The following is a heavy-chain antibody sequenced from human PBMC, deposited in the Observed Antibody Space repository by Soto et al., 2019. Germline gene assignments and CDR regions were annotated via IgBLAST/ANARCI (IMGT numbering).Heavy chain of an antibody. J-gene: IGHJ4*02. CDR2: ISYDGSNK. CDR1: GFTFSSYG. D-gene: IGHD6-13*01. CDR3: AKGYSSSWGLDY. V-gene: IGHV3-30*18. Sequence: QVQLVESGGGVVQPGRSLRLSCAASGFTFSSYGMHWVRQAPGKGLEWVAVISYDGSNKYYADSVKGRFTISRDNSKNTLYLQMNSLRAEDTAVYYGAKGYSSSWGLDYWGQGTLVTVSS.